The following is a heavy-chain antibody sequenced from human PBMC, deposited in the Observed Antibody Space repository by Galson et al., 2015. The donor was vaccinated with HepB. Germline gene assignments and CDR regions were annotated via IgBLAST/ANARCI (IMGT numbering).Heavy chain of an antibody. CDR1: GFTFSSYA. D-gene: IGHD3-10*01. CDR2: ISYDGSNK. J-gene: IGHJ6*03. Sequence: SLRLSCAASGFTFSSYAMHWVRQAPGKGLEWVAVISYDGSNKYYADSVKGRFTISRDNSKNTLYLQMNSLRAEDTAVYYCARDRGGRFGEEVVGKWYYYMDVWGKGTTVTVSS. CDR3: ARDRGGRFGEEVVGKWYYYMDV. V-gene: IGHV3-30-3*01.